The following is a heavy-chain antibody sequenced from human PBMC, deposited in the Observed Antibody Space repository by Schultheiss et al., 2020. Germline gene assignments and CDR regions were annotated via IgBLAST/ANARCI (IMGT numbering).Heavy chain of an antibody. Sequence: SETLSLTCSVSGDSISSSTYYWGWIRQPPGKGLEWIGEINHSGSTNYNPSLKSRVTMSVDTSKNQFSLKLSSVTAADTAVYYCARANLDYDFWSGYYREWFDPWGQGTLVTVSS. CDR2: INHSGST. V-gene: IGHV4-61*05. CDR3: ARANLDYDFWSGYYREWFDP. J-gene: IGHJ5*02. CDR1: GDSISSSTYY. D-gene: IGHD3-3*01.